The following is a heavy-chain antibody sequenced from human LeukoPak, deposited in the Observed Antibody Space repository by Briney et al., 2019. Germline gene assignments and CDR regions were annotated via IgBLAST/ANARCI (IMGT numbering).Heavy chain of an antibody. CDR3: ARSVPGYTRFDF. V-gene: IGHV3-23*05. J-gene: IGHJ4*02. CDR2: FKTNYNQV. Sequence: GGSLRLSCVASGFTFSDYAMNWVRQAPGKGLEWVSTFKTNYNQVYYAESVRGRFTISTDNSKNTAYLQMNSLRVEDTALYYCARSVPGYTRFDFWGQGALVTVSS. CDR1: GFTFSDYA. D-gene: IGHD5-24*01.